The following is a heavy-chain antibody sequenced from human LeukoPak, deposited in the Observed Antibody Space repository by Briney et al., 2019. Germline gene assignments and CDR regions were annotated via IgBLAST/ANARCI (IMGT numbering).Heavy chain of an antibody. CDR2: INPNSGGT. D-gene: IGHD2-2*03. Sequence: GASVKVSCKASGYTFTGYYMHWVRQPPGQGLEWMGRINPNSGGTNYAQKFQGRVTMTRDTSISTAYMELSRLRSDDTAVYYCATLDIVVVPAAHSSSSWFDPWGQGTLVTVSS. J-gene: IGHJ5*02. CDR1: GYTFTGYY. CDR3: ATLDIVVVPAAHSSSSWFDP. V-gene: IGHV1-2*06.